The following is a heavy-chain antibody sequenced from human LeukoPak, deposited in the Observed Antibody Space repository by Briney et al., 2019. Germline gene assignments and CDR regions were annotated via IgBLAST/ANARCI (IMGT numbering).Heavy chain of an antibody. D-gene: IGHD5-12*01. Sequence: ASVKVSCKASGGTFSSYAIIWVRQAPGQGLEWMGRIIPILGIANYAQKFQGRVTITADKSTSTAYMELSSLRSEDTAVYYCARDPEGGYPPWGQGTLVTVSS. CDR3: ARDPEGGYPP. V-gene: IGHV1-69*04. CDR2: IIPILGIA. CDR1: GGTFSSYA. J-gene: IGHJ5*02.